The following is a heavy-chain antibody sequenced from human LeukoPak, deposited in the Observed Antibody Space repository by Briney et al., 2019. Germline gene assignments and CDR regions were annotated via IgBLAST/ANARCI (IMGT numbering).Heavy chain of an antibody. CDR1: GFTFSSYA. CDR2: ISIHGGDT. D-gene: IGHD3-22*01. CDR3: ARVLRDASGYYDY. Sequence: QPGGSLRLSCAASGFTFSSYAMHWVRQAPGKGLEYVSAISIHGGDTYYANSVKGRFTISRDNSKNTLYLQMGSLGAEDMAVYYCARVLRDASGYYDYWGQGTLVTVSS. J-gene: IGHJ4*02. V-gene: IGHV3-64*01.